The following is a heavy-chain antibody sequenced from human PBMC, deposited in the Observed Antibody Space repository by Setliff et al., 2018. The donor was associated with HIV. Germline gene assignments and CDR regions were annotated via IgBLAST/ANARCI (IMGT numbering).Heavy chain of an antibody. D-gene: IGHD4-17*01. J-gene: IGHJ4*02. Sequence: SLTCTVSDSGTYYWSWIRRPAGKGLEWIGRVSSRGDTNYNPSLKSRVTMSVDTSKNQFSLKLTSVTASDTAVYYCARAAAGNTGPFDLWGQGSPVTVSS. CDR1: DSGTYY. CDR2: VSSRGDT. CDR3: ARAAAGNTGPFDL. V-gene: IGHV4-61*02.